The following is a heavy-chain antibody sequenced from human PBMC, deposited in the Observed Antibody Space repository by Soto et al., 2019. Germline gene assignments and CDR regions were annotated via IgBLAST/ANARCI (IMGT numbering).Heavy chain of an antibody. V-gene: IGHV1-18*04. CDR3: AAGQGFGELLYLDY. Sequence: RASVKVSCKASGYTFTSYGISWVRQAPGQGLEWMGWISAYNGNTNYAQKLQGRVTMTTDTSTSTAYMELRSLRSDDTAVYYCAAGQGFGELLYLDYWGQGTLVTVSS. CDR2: ISAYNGNT. J-gene: IGHJ4*02. D-gene: IGHD3-10*01. CDR1: GYTFTSYG.